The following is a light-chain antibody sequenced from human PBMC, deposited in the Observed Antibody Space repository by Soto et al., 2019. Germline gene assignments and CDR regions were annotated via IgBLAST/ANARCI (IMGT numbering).Light chain of an antibody. CDR3: PQYYTTPYT. CDR2: WAS. V-gene: IGKV4-1*01. J-gene: IGKJ2*01. Sequence: DIVMTQSPDSLAVSLGERATINCKSSQSVLYSSNNKNYLAWYQQKPGQPPKLLIYWASTREFGVPDRFSGSGSGTDFTLTISSLQAEDVAVYYCPQYYTTPYTFGQGTKLEIK. CDR1: QSVLYSSNNKNY.